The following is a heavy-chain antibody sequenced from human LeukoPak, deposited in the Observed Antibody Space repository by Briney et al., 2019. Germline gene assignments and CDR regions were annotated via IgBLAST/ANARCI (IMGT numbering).Heavy chain of an antibody. CDR2: IYSGGST. D-gene: IGHD4-23*01. CDR3: ARQGGGNLGWFDP. Sequence: GGSLRLSCAASGFTVSSNYMSWVRQAPGKGLEWVSVIYSGGSTYYADSVKGRFTISRDNSKNTLYLQMNSLRAEDTAVYYCARQGGGNLGWFDPWGQGTLVTVSS. V-gene: IGHV3-53*01. CDR1: GFTVSSNY. J-gene: IGHJ5*02.